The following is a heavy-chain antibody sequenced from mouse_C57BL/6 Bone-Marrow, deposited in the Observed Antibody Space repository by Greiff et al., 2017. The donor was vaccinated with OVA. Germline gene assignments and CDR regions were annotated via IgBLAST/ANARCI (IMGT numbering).Heavy chain of an antibody. CDR1: GYTFTSYW. CDR3: ASYYCGSSYYWYFDV. J-gene: IGHJ1*03. Sequence: QVQLQQPGAELVKPGASVKMSCKASGYTFTSYWITWVKQRPGQGLEWIGDIYPGSGSTNYNEKFKSKATLTVDTSSSTAYMQLSSLTSEDSAVYYCASYYCGSSYYWYFDVWGTGTTVTVSS. CDR2: IYPGSGST. D-gene: IGHD1-1*01. V-gene: IGHV1-55*01.